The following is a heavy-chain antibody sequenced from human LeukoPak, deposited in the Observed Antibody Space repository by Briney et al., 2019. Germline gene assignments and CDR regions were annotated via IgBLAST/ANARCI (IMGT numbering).Heavy chain of an antibody. CDR3: ARRSVQLARFDYYYYMDV. CDR2: FNHSGST. V-gene: IGHV4-34*01. D-gene: IGHD3-3*01. J-gene: IGHJ6*03. CDR1: SGSISRYY. Sequence: PSETLSLTCTISSGSISRYYWSWIRQPPGKGLEWIGEFNHSGSTNYNPSLKSRVTISVDTFKNQFSLKLSSVTAADTAVYYCARRSVQLARFDYYYYMDVWGKGTTVTVSS.